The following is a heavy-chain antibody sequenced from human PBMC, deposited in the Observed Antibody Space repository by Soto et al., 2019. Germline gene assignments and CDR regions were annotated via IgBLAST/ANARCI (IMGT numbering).Heavy chain of an antibody. J-gene: IGHJ4*02. CDR2: ISWNSGSI. Sequence: EVQLVESGGGLVQPGRSLRLSCAASGFTFDDYAMHWVRQAPGKGLEWVSGISWNSGSIGYADSVKGRFTISRDNAKNSLYLQMNSLRAEDTALYYCANSAIFGVAPFDYWGQGTLVTVSS. CDR1: GFTFDDYA. D-gene: IGHD3-3*01. V-gene: IGHV3-9*01. CDR3: ANSAIFGVAPFDY.